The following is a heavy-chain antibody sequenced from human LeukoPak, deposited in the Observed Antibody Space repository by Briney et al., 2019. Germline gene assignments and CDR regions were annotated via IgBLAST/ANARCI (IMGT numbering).Heavy chain of an antibody. V-gene: IGHV3-21*01. CDR2: ISSSSSYI. Sequence: GGSLRLSCAASGFTFSSYAMSWVRQAPGKGLEWVSSISSSSSYIYYADSVKGRFTISRDNAKNSLYLQMNSLRAEDTAVYYCARITGDHDDYWGQGTLVTVSS. D-gene: IGHD7-27*01. CDR3: ARITGDHDDY. CDR1: GFTFSSYA. J-gene: IGHJ4*02.